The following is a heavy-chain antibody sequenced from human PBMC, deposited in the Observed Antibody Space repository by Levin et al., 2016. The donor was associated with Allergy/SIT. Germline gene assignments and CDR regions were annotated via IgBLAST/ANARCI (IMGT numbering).Heavy chain of an antibody. V-gene: IGHV3-30*18. CDR2: ISYDGSNK. J-gene: IGHJ1*01. D-gene: IGHD4-23*01. CDR1: GFTFSSYG. Sequence: GGSLRLSCAASGFTFSSYGMHWVRQAPGKGLEWVAVISYDGSNKYYADSVKGRFTISRDNSKNTLYLQMNSLRAEDTAVYYCAKGGPTVVRGYFQHWGQGTLVTVSS. CDR3: AKGGPTVVRGYFQH.